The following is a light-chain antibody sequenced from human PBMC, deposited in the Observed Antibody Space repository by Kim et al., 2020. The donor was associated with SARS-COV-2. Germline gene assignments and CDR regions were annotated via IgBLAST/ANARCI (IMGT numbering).Light chain of an antibody. V-gene: IGLV3-19*01. CDR2: GKN. J-gene: IGLJ2*01. CDR3: KSRDSSGKVV. CDR1: SLRSYY. Sequence: SSELTQDPAVSVALGQTVRITCQGDSLRSYYASWYQQKPGQAHVLVIYGKNNRPSGIPDRFSGSSSGNTASLTITGAQAEDEADYYCKSRDSSGKVVFGGGTQLTVL.